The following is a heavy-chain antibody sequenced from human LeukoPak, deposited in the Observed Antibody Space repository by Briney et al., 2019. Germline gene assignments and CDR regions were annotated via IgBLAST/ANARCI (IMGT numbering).Heavy chain of an antibody. J-gene: IGHJ3*02. CDR3: ARHSRSGYIGYENAFDI. D-gene: IGHD5-12*01. V-gene: IGHV4-39*01. CDR2: IYNSANT. CDR1: GDSISSSSYC. Sequence: PSETLCLTCTVSGDSISSSSYCWDWIRQPPGKGLEWIGNIYNSANTHYNPSLKTRITMSVDTSKDLFSLKLNSVTAADTGIYYCARHSRSGYIGYENAFDIWGQGTMVTVSS.